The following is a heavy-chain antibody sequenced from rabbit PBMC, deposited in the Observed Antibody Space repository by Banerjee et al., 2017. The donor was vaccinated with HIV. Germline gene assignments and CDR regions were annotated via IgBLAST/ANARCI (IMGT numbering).Heavy chain of an antibody. V-gene: IGHV1S43*01. CDR1: GIDFSSCG. D-gene: IGHD6-1*01. CDR2: IYSSNGDK. Sequence: QEQLVESGGGLVTLGGSLKLSCKASGIDFSSCGISWVRQAPGKGLEWIAYIYSSNGDKWYASWVNGRFTISRSTSLNTVDLKMTSLTVADTATYFCGRDRDGDAGYGSLALWGPGTLVTVS. J-gene: IGHJ6*01. CDR3: GRDRDGDAGYGSLAL.